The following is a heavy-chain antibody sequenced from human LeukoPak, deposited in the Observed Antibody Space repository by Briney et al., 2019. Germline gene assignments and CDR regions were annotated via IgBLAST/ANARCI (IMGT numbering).Heavy chain of an antibody. CDR2: IGASSGYI. CDR3: ARAAYNTGPDH. J-gene: IGHJ4*02. D-gene: IGHD1-14*01. Sequence: GGSLRLSCAASGFTFSSYGMNWVRQAPGKGLEWVSYIGASSGYIYYADSLKGRFTISRDNAKNSLYLQMNSLRAEDTAVYYCARAAYNTGPDHWGQGTLVTVSS. V-gene: IGHV3-21*01. CDR1: GFTFSSYG.